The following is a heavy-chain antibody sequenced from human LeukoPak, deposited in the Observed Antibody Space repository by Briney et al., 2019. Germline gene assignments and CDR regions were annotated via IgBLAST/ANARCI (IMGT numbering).Heavy chain of an antibody. CDR3: AREGLGDSSGYHHAFDI. J-gene: IGHJ3*02. D-gene: IGHD3-22*01. CDR2: IKEDGSDK. Sequence: PGGPLRLSCAASGFTFSSYWMSWVRQAPGKGLEWVANIKEDGSDKYYVDSVKGRFTMSRDNAKNSLYLQMNSLRGEDTAVYYCAREGLGDSSGYHHAFDIWGQGTMVTVSS. V-gene: IGHV3-7*05. CDR1: GFTFSSYW.